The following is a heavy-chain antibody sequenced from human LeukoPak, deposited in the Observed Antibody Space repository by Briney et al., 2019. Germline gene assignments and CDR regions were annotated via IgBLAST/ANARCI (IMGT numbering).Heavy chain of an antibody. CDR3: ARAFIVVVPAATNWFDP. J-gene: IGHJ5*02. CDR2: IYHSGST. D-gene: IGHD2-2*01. Sequence: SETLSLTCAVSGGSISSGGYSWSWIRQPPGKGLEWIGYIYHSGSTYYNPSLKSRVTISVDRSENQFSLKLSSVTAADTAVYYCARAFIVVVPAATNWFDPWGQGTLVTVSS. CDR1: GGSISSGGYS. V-gene: IGHV4-30-2*01.